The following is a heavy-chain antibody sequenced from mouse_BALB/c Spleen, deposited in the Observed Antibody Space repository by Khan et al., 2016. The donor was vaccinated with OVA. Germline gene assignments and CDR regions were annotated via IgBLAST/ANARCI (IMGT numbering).Heavy chain of an antibody. CDR3: ARNYDYVEGLAY. V-gene: IGHV2-2*02. CDR2: IWSGGST. J-gene: IGHJ3*01. CDR1: GFSLTSYG. Sequence: QVQLQQSGPGLVQPSQSLSITCTVSGFSLTSYGVHWVRQSPGKGLEWLGVIWSGGSTDSNATFISRLSISKDNSKNQVFFKRNSRQANDTAIYYCARNYDYVEGLAYWGQGTLVTVSA. D-gene: IGHD2-4*01.